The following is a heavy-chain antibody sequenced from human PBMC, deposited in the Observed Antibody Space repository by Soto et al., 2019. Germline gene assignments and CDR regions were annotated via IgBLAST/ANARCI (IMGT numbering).Heavy chain of an antibody. J-gene: IGHJ6*02. CDR1: GFPFTTYT. Sequence: PGGTLRLSCSDSGFPFTTYTMHWVRQAPGKGLEWVSSISSDNNYIYYADSVRGRFTISRDNAKKSLYLQMHSLRAEDAAVYYSAKGQYCTSISCSIPLPPLRRYTTRWYEDYSYYGLDVWGQGTTVTVYS. V-gene: IGHV3-21*01. CDR2: ISSDNNYI. D-gene: IGHD2-2*01. CDR3: AKGQYCTSISCSIPLPPLRRYTTRWYEDYSYYGLDV.